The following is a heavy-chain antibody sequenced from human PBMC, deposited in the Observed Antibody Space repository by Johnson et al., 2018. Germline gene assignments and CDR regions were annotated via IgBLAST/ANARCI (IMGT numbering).Heavy chain of an antibody. J-gene: IGHJ3*02. CDR3: AGLAYCGGGCYSFAFDI. CDR1: GFTFTTYS. CDR2: ISSDGINK. Sequence: QVELVETGGGVVEPGRSLRLSCAASGFTFTTYSMHWVRQAPGKGLEWVAAISSDGINKYYEDSVKGRFTISRDNSKKTLFLQMKSLRAEDTAVYYGAGLAYCGGGCYSFAFDIWGQGTIVTVSS. D-gene: IGHD2-21*02. V-gene: IGHV3-30-3*01.